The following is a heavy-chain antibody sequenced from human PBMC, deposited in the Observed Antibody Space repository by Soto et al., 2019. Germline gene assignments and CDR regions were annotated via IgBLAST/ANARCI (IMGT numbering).Heavy chain of an antibody. CDR1: GGSISSYY. CDR3: AREVAAFTGWMDV. V-gene: IGHV4-59*01. D-gene: IGHD6-6*01. Sequence: SETLSLTCTVSGGSISSYYWSWIRQPPGKGLEWIGYIYYSGSTNYDPSLKSRVTISVDTSKNQFSLKLSSVTAADTAVYYCAREVAAFTGWMDVWGKGTTVTVSS. J-gene: IGHJ6*04. CDR2: IYYSGST.